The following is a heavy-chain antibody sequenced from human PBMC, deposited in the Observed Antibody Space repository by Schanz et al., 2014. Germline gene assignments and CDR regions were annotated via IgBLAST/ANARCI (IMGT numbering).Heavy chain of an antibody. CDR3: ARGNTIFGVVILGWLDP. D-gene: IGHD3-3*01. CDR2: IIPNLGSA. J-gene: IGHJ5*02. V-gene: IGHV1-69*04. CDR1: GDTLSSYG. Sequence: QVQLVQSGAEVKKPGSSVTVSCKASGDTLSSYGISWVRQATGQGLEWMGRIIPNLGSANYAQKFQGRVTITADKSTSTVYMELSSLRSEDTAIYYCARGNTIFGVVILGWLDPWGQGTLVTVSS.